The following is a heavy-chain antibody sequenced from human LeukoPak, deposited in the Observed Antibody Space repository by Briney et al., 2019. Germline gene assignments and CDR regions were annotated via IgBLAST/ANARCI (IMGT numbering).Heavy chain of an antibody. Sequence: GGSLRLSCAASGFTFSSYGMHWVRRAPGKGLEWVAVISYDGSNKYYADSVKGRFTISRDNSKNTLYLQMNSLRAEDTAVYYCAKIPSGYWGQGTLVTVSS. CDR3: AKIPSGY. D-gene: IGHD2-21*01. CDR1: GFTFSSYG. V-gene: IGHV3-30*18. J-gene: IGHJ4*02. CDR2: ISYDGSNK.